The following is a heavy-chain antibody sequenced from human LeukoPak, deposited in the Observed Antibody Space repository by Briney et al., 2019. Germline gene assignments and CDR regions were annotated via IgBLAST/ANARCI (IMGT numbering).Heavy chain of an antibody. Sequence: ESGPTLVNPTETLTLTCTVSGFSLSNARMGVSWIRQPPGKALEWLAHIFSNDEKTYSTSLKSRLTISKDTSESQVVLTMTNMDPVDTATYYCARITGYCSGGSCRYFDYWGQGTLVTVSS. CDR2: IFSNDEK. V-gene: IGHV2-26*01. CDR3: ARITGYCSGGSCRYFDY. CDR1: GFSLSNARMG. D-gene: IGHD2-15*01. J-gene: IGHJ4*02.